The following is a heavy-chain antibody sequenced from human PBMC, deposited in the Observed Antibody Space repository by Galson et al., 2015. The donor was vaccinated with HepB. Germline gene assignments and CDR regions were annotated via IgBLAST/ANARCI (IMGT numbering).Heavy chain of an antibody. CDR1: GYRFFSYW. CDR2: IYPDDSDT. CDR3: ARHGGPGWHQLDYGWFDP. J-gene: IGHJ5*02. V-gene: IGHV5-51*01. Sequence: QSGAEVKKPGESLKISCKGSGYRFFSYWIGWVRQMPGKGLEWMGIIYPDDSDTRYSPSFQGQVTISADKSMSTAYLQWSRLNASDTAMYYCARHGGPGWHQLDYGWFDPWGQGTLVTVSS. D-gene: IGHD3-16*01.